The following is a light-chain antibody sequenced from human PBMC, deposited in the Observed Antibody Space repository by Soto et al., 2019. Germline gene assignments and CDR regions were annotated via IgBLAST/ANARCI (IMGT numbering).Light chain of an antibody. CDR3: QKYNNWPWT. CDR1: QSISDT. CDR2: GAS. J-gene: IGKJ1*01. V-gene: IGKV3-15*01. Sequence: EIVITQSPATLSVSPGGTATLSCRASQSISDTLAWYQQKPGQARRLLIHGASTRATGFPARFSGSGSGTDFTLTISSLQSEDFAVYYCQKYNNWPWTFGQGTKV.